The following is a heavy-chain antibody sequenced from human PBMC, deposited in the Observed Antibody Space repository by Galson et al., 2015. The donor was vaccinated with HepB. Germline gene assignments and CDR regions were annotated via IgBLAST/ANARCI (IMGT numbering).Heavy chain of an antibody. Sequence: SVKVSCKASGYSFSCYYMHWVRQAPGQGLEWMGVINPSGGSTSYAQKFQGRVTMTRDTSTSTVYMELSSLRSEDTALYYCARDGITGASYWYFDLWGRGTLVTVSS. CDR2: INPSGGST. J-gene: IGHJ2*01. D-gene: IGHD1-26*01. V-gene: IGHV1-46*01. CDR3: ARDGITGASYWYFDL. CDR1: GYSFSCYY.